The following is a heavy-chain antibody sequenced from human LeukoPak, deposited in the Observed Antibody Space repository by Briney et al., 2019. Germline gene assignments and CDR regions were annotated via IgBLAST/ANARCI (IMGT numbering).Heavy chain of an antibody. J-gene: IGHJ4*02. Sequence: SETLSLTCTVSGGSISSYSWSWTRQPPGKGLEWIGFIYYSGSTNYNPSLKSRVTISIDTSKNQFSLKLSSVTAADTAVYYCARVVYSSGWFDYWGQGTLVTVSS. CDR2: IYYSGST. D-gene: IGHD6-19*01. CDR1: GGSISSYS. CDR3: ARVVYSSGWFDY. V-gene: IGHV4-59*01.